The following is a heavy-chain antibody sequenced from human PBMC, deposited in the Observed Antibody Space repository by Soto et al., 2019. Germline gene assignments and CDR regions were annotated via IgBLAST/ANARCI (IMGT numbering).Heavy chain of an antibody. CDR1: GGSISSGDYY. CDR3: AGGSITRSPESWFDP. J-gene: IGHJ5*02. Sequence: QVQLQESGPGLVKPSQTLSLTCTVSGGSISSGDYYWSWIRQTPGKGLEWLGYIYFTGSTYYNPSLKSRVTISVDTSMNQFALKLSSVTAADTAVYYCAGGSITRSPESWFDPWGQGTLVTVSS. CDR2: IYFTGST. D-gene: IGHD3-10*01. V-gene: IGHV4-30-4*01.